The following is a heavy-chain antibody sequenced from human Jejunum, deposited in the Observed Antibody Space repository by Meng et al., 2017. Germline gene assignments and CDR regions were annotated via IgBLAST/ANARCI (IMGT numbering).Heavy chain of an antibody. D-gene: IGHD3-10*01. Sequence: GESLKISCAASGFTFTNYAMSWVRQAPGKGLEWVSAISTSGGATYYADSVKGRFTISRDNSKNTLYLQMNSLRAEDTAVYYCAKVPAGVRYYYYGMDVWGQGTTVTVSS. CDR2: ISTSGGAT. V-gene: IGHV3-23*01. J-gene: IGHJ6*02. CDR1: GFTFTNYA. CDR3: AKVPAGVRYYYYGMDV.